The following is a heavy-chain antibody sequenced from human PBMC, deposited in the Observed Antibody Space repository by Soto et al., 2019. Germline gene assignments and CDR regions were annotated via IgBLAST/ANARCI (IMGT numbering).Heavy chain of an antibody. J-gene: IGHJ5*02. D-gene: IGHD3-22*01. V-gene: IGHV4-31*03. CDR2: IYYSGST. Sequence: PSETLSLTCTVSGGSITSSSYYWTWIRQHPEKGLERIGYIYYSGSTYYNPSLKSRVTISVDTSKNQFSLRLSSVTAADTAVYYCARGYRTYYYDSSGYYYRFDPWGQGTLVTVSS. CDR3: ARGYRTYYYDSSGYYYRFDP. CDR1: GGSITSSSYY.